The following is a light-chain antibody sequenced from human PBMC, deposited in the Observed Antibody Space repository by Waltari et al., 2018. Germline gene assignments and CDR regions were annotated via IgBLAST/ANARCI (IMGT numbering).Light chain of an antibody. CDR3: QQRYDWPIT. V-gene: IGKV3-11*01. J-gene: IGKJ4*01. CDR1: QRVDSQ. CDR2: DVS. Sequence: EIVLTQSPATLSSSPGERATLSCRASQRVDSQLAWDQQKPGQAPRLLIHDVSNRATGVPARFSGSGSGTDFTLTISSLEPEDSAFYYCQQRYDWPITFGGGTKVEIK.